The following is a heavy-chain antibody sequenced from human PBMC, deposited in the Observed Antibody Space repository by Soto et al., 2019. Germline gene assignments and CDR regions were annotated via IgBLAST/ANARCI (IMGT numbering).Heavy chain of an antibody. CDR1: GFTFSSYA. CDR2: ISGSGDRT. J-gene: IGHJ4*02. Sequence: GGSLRLSCAASGFTFSSYAMTWARQAPGEGPEWVSSISGSGDRTYYADSVKGRFTISRDNSKSTLYQQMNSLRAEDTAVYYCKTWLEGTMVYFDYWGQGTLVTVSS. D-gene: IGHD2-8*01. V-gene: IGHV3-23*01. CDR3: KTWLEGTMVYFDY.